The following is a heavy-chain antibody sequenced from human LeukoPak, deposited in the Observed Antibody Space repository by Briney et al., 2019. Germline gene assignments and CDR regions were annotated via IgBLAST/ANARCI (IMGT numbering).Heavy chain of an antibody. V-gene: IGHV4-59*01. CDR1: GDSFTTFY. CDR2: IYHTGTT. CDR3: ARETSYCYGGSCYRKFDS. J-gene: IGHJ4*02. D-gene: IGHD2-15*01. Sequence: SETLSLTCSVSGDSFTTFYWAWIRQPPGKGLEWIGHIYHTGTTDYNPSLMSRVAMSVDTSKNQFSLKLSSVTAADTAVYYCARETSYCYGGSCYRKFDSWGQGTLVTVSS.